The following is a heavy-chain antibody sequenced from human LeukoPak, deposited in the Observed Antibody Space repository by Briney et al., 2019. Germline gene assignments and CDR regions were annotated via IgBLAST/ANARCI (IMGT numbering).Heavy chain of an antibody. J-gene: IGHJ4*02. V-gene: IGHV3-7*05. CDR1: GSTFSAYW. CDR2: IKEDGSEK. CDR3: ARLPLTARRHFDF. D-gene: IGHD5-18*01. Sequence: SGGSLRLSCAASGSTFSAYWMSWVRQTPGKGLEWVANIKEDGSEKYYVDYVKGRFIISRDNAKNSLYVQMNSLRAEDTAVYYCARLPLTARRHFDFWGQGTQVTVSS.